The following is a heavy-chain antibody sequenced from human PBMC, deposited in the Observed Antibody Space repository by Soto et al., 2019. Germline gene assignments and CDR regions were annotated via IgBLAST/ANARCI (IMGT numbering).Heavy chain of an antibody. CDR2: IGTAGDT. D-gene: IGHD6-13*01. V-gene: IGHV3-13*01. Sequence: GGSLRLSCAASGFTFSSYDMHWVRQATGKGLEWVSAIGTAGDTYYPGSVKGRFTISRENAKNSLYLQMNSLRAGDTAVYYCARGRAAGDYFDYWGKGTLVTVSS. CDR3: ARGRAAGDYFDY. J-gene: IGHJ4*02. CDR1: GFTFSSYD.